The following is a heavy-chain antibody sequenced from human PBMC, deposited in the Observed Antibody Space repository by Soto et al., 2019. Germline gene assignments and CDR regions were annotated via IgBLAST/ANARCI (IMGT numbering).Heavy chain of an antibody. J-gene: IGHJ6*02. Sequence: PGGSLRLSCAASGFTFSSYAMHWVRQAPGKGLEWVAVISYDGSNKYYADSVKGRFTISRDNSKNTLYLQMNSLRAEDTAVYYCARDYRGYDFWSGFKDYYYGMDVWGQGTTVTVSS. CDR1: GFTFSSYA. D-gene: IGHD3-3*01. V-gene: IGHV3-30-3*01. CDR3: ARDYRGYDFWSGFKDYYYGMDV. CDR2: ISYDGSNK.